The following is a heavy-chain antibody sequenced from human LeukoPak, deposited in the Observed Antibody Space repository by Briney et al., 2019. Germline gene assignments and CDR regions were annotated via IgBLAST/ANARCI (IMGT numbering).Heavy chain of an antibody. Sequence: PSETLSLTCTVSGGSISSYYWSWIRQPPGKGLEWIGYIYYSGSTNYNPSLKSRVTISVDTSKNQFSLKLSSVTAADTAVYYCARLGIVGARDFDYWGQGTLVTVSS. CDR1: GGSISSYY. J-gene: IGHJ4*02. CDR2: IYYSGST. D-gene: IGHD1-26*01. CDR3: ARLGIVGARDFDY. V-gene: IGHV4-59*08.